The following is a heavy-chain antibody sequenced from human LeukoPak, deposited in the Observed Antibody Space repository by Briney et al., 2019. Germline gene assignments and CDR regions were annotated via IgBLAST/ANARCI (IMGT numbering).Heavy chain of an antibody. J-gene: IGHJ5*02. CDR2: ISQNGKT. CDR3: ARTDYSLP. Sequence: PSETLSRTCAVSGGSFSGYWWCWIRHSPGTGLEWIGEISQNGKTNYNPSFESRVTISLDTSKKQFSLHLSSVTAADTAVYYCARTDYSLPWGQGTPVTVSS. V-gene: IGHV4-34*01. D-gene: IGHD4-11*01. CDR1: GGSFSGYW.